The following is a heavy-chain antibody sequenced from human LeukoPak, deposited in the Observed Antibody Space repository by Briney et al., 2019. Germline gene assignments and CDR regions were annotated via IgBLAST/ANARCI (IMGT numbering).Heavy chain of an antibody. D-gene: IGHD3-10*01. V-gene: IGHV4-59*01. CDR2: IYYSGST. CDR3: AREYGSGSS. Sequence: SETLSLTCTVSGGSISSYYWSWIRQPPGKGLEWIGYIYYSGSTNYNPSPKSRVTISVDTSKNQFSLKLSSVTAADTAVYYCAREYGSGSSWGQGTLVTVSS. CDR1: GGSISSYY. J-gene: IGHJ5*02.